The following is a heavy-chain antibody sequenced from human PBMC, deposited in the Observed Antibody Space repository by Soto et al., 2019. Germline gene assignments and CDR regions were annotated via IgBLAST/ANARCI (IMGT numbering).Heavy chain of an antibody. V-gene: IGHV3-64D*08. D-gene: IGHD6-6*01. CDR1: GFTFSSYA. J-gene: IGHJ5*01. CDR2: ISSNGGST. CDR3: VKVSPTYSSSPDS. Sequence: GGSLRLSCSASGFTFSSYAMHWVRQAPGKGLEYVSAISSNGGSTYYADSVKGRFTISRDNSKNTLYLQMSSLRAEDTAVYYCVKVSPTYSSSPDSWGQGTLVTVSS.